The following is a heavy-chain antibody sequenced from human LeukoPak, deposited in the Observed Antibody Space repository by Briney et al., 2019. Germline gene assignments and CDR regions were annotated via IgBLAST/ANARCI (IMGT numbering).Heavy chain of an antibody. D-gene: IGHD6-6*01. CDR3: ARVWAARVPFFDY. CDR1: GGSISSYY. V-gene: IGHV4-59*01. CDR2: IYYSGST. J-gene: IGHJ4*02. Sequence: PSETLSLTCTVSGGSISSYYWSWIRQPPGKGLEWIGYIYYSGSTNYNPSLKSRVTISVDTSKNQFSLKLSSVTAADTAVYYCARVWAARVPFFDYWGQGTLVTVSS.